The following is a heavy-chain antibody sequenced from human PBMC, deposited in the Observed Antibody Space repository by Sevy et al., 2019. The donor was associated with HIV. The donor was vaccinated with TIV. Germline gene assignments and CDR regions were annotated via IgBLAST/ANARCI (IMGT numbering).Heavy chain of an antibody. V-gene: IGHV4-34*01. CDR3: ARLKRRDGYNRVGAFDI. D-gene: IGHD5-12*01. J-gene: IGHJ3*02. Sequence: SETLSLTCAVYGGSFSGYYWSWIRQPPGKGLEWIGEINHSGSTNYNPSLKSRVTISVETSKNQFSLKLSSVTAADTAVYYCARLKRRDGYNRVGAFDIWGQGTMVTVSS. CDR1: GGSFSGYY. CDR2: INHSGST.